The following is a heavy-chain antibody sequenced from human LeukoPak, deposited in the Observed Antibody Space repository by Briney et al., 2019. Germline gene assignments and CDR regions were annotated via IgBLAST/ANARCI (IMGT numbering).Heavy chain of an antibody. D-gene: IGHD4-11*01. CDR3: VRGLGDV. V-gene: IGHV3-74*01. J-gene: IGHJ6*04. Sequence: PGGSLRLSCSASGFIFRNFWMHWVRQAPGKGPVWVSRINNDGKLVTYADSVKGRFTISRDSAKDTVFLQMNSLRVEDTALHYCVRGLGDVWGKGTLVTVSS. CDR2: INNDGKLV. CDR1: GFIFRNFW.